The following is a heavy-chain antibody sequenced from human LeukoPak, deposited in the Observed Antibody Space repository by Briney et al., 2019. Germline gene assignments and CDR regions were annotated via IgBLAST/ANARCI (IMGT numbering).Heavy chain of an antibody. CDR2: ISGSGSPI. D-gene: IGHD2-2*01. J-gene: IGHJ4*02. Sequence: GGSLRLSCAASGFAFSSYEMNWVRQAPGKGLEWLSYISGSGSPIYYADSVRGRFTISRDNSKNTLYLQMNSLRAEDTAVYYCARGYCSSTSCYAGGYYFDYWGQGTLVTVSS. V-gene: IGHV3-48*03. CDR3: ARGYCSSTSCYAGGYYFDY. CDR1: GFAFSSYE.